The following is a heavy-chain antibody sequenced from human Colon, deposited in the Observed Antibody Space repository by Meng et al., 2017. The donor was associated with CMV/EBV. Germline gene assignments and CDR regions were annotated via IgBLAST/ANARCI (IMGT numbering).Heavy chain of an antibody. Sequence: GESLKISCAASGFTFSSYAMHWVRQAPGKGLEWVAVISYDGSNKYYADSVKGRFTISRDNSKNTLYLQMNSLRAEDTAVYYCARVGDYPGGYFDHWGQGTLVTVSS. CDR1: GFTFSSYA. V-gene: IGHV3-30*04. J-gene: IGHJ4*02. D-gene: IGHD4-17*01. CDR3: ARVGDYPGGYFDH. CDR2: ISYDGSNK.